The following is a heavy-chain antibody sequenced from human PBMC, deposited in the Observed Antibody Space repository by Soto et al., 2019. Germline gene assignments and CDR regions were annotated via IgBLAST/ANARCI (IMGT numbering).Heavy chain of an antibody. CDR1: GFTFSSYG. J-gene: IGHJ6*02. Sequence: QVQLVESGGGVVQPGRSLRLSCAASGFTFSSYGMHWVRQAPGKGLEWVAVIWYDGSNKYYADSVKGRFTISRDNSKNTLYLQMISLRAEDTAVYYCARDRLSLGELSLPRYYYGMDVWGQGTTVTVSS. CDR3: ARDRLSLGELSLPRYYYGMDV. CDR2: IWYDGSNK. D-gene: IGHD3-16*02. V-gene: IGHV3-33*01.